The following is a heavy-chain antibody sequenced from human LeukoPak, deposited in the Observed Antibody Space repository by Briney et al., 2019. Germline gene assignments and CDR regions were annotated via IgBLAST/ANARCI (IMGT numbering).Heavy chain of an antibody. V-gene: IGHV3-9*01. J-gene: IGHJ4*02. CDR3: AKTRPYGSGSYFDY. CDR1: GFTFDDYA. Sequence: GRSLRLSCAASGFTFDDYAMHWVRQAPGKGLEWVSGISWNSGSIGYADSVKGRFTISRDNSKNTLYLQMNSLRAEDTAVYYCAKTRPYGSGSYFDYWGQGTLVTVSS. CDR2: ISWNSGSI. D-gene: IGHD3-10*01.